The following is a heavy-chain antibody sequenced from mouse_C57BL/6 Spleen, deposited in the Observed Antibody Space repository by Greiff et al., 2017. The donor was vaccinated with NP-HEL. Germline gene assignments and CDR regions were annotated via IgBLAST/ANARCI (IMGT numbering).Heavy chain of an antibody. V-gene: IGHV5-6*01. CDR3: ARRGYGYSGYFDY. Sequence: EVKLVESGGDLVKPGGSLKLSCAASGFTFSSYVMSLVRQTPDKRLEWVATISSGGSYTYYTDSVKGRFTISRDNAKNTLYLQMSSLKSEDTAMYYCARRGYGYSGYFDYWGQGTTLTVSS. CDR1: GFTFSSYV. J-gene: IGHJ2*01. CDR2: ISSGGSYT. D-gene: IGHD2-2*01.